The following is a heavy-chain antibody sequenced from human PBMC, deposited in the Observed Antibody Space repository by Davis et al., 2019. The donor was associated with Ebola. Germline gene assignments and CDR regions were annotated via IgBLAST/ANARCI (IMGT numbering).Heavy chain of an antibody. Sequence: MPSETLSLTCTVSGDSISSGGYYWSWIRQHPGKGLEWIGYIYYSGSTYYNPSLKSRVTISVDTSKNQFSLKLSSVTAADTAMYYCARRGTSSWYAGWFDPWGQGTLVTVSS. CDR3: ARRGTSSWYAGWFDP. J-gene: IGHJ5*02. V-gene: IGHV4-31*03. CDR1: GDSISSGGYY. D-gene: IGHD6-13*01. CDR2: IYYSGST.